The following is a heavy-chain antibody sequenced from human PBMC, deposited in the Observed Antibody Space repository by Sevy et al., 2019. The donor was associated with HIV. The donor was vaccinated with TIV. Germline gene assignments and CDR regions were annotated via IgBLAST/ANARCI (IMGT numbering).Heavy chain of an antibody. Sequence: GGPLRLSCAAPGFTFSDYYMAWIRQAPGKGLEWVSYISSGSTYINYADSVKGRFTISRDNAKNSLYLQMNSLRAEDTAVYYCAKDSRVYSSSHFDYWGQGTLVTVSS. CDR1: GFTFSDYY. D-gene: IGHD6-13*01. V-gene: IGHV3-11*06. J-gene: IGHJ4*02. CDR3: AKDSRVYSSSHFDY. CDR2: ISSGSTYI.